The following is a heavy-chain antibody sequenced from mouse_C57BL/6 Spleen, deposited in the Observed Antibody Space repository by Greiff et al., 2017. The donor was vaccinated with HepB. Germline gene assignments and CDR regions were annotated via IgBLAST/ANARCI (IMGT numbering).Heavy chain of an antibody. CDR2: IYPRSGNT. V-gene: IGHV1-81*01. Sequence: VKVVESGAELARPGASVKLSCKASGYTFTSYGISWVKQRTGQGLEWIGEIYPRSGNTYYNEKFKGKATLTADKSSSTAYMELRSLTSEDSAVYFCSNWAYYYAMDYWGQGTSVTVSS. CDR3: SNWAYYYAMDY. CDR1: GYTFTSYG. J-gene: IGHJ4*01. D-gene: IGHD4-1*01.